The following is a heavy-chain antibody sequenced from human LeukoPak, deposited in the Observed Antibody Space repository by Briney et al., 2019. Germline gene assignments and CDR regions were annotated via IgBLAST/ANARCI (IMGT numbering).Heavy chain of an antibody. CDR1: GFTFDDYA. J-gene: IGHJ1*01. V-gene: IGHV3-9*03. D-gene: IGHD3-10*01. Sequence: PGGSLRLSCAASGFTFDDYAMHWVRQAPGKGLEWVSGISWNSGSIGYADSVKGRFTISRDNAKNSLYLQMNSLRAEDMALYYCAIYYYGSGSLAYFQHWGQGTLVTVSS. CDR3: AIYYYGSGSLAYFQH. CDR2: ISWNSGSI.